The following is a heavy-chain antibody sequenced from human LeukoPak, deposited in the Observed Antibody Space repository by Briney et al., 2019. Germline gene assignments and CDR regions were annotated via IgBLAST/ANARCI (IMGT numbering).Heavy chain of an antibody. D-gene: IGHD3-3*01. CDR3: ARAHDFWSGYPYFDY. Sequence: PSETLSLTCTVSGGSISSGSYYWSWIRQPAGKGLEWIGRIYTGGSTNYNPSLKSRVTISVDTSKNQFSLKLSSVTAADTAVYYCARAHDFWSGYPYFDYWGQGTLVTVSS. V-gene: IGHV4-61*02. J-gene: IGHJ4*02. CDR2: IYTGGST. CDR1: GGSISSGSYY.